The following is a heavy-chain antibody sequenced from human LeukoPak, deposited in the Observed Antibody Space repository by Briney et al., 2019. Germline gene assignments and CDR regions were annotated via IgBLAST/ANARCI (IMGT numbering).Heavy chain of an antibody. CDR3: ARAPSEIGGYYPEYFRH. V-gene: IGHV3-74*01. CDR1: GFTFSSYW. D-gene: IGHD3-22*01. J-gene: IGHJ1*01. Sequence: GGSLRVSCAASGFTFSSYWMHWVRQAPGKGLVWVSRIKSDGSTNYADSVKGRFTISRDNAKNTLSLQMNSLRAEDTGVYYCARAPSEIGGYYPEYFRHWGQGTLLTVSS. CDR2: IKSDGST.